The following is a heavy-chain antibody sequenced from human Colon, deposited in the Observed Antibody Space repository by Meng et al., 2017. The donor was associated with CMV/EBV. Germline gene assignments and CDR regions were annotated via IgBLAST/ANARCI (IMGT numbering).Heavy chain of an antibody. CDR1: GGTFTRNA. CDR3: ARDRSTSSWYKDDYFDS. D-gene: IGHD6-13*01. V-gene: IGHV1-18*01. J-gene: IGHJ4*02. CDR2: ISTYNGNT. Sequence: ASVKVSCKASGGTFTRNAVNWVRQAPGQGLEWLGWISTYNGNTNYAQVLQGRVTMTTDTSTSTAYIELRSLRSDDTAVYYCARDRSTSSWYKDDYFDSWGQGTLVTVSS.